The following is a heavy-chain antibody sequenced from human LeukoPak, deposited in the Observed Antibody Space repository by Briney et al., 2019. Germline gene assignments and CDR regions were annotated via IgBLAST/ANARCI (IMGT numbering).Heavy chain of an antibody. D-gene: IGHD3-22*01. CDR3: ARDGLRNYYDSSGYFYDH. Sequence: GGSLRLSCAASGFTFSDYYMSWIRQAPGKGLEWVSYISSSGSIISYADSVKGRFTISRDNAKNSLYLQMNSLRAEDTAVYYCARDGLRNYYDSSGYFYDHWGQGTLVTLSS. V-gene: IGHV3-11*01. CDR2: ISSSGSII. J-gene: IGHJ5*02. CDR1: GFTFSDYY.